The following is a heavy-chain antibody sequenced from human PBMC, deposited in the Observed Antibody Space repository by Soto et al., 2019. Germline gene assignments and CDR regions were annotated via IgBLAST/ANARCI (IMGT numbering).Heavy chain of an antibody. J-gene: IGHJ3*02. Sequence: SETLSLTCTVSGDSISSGGYYWSWIRQHPGKGLEWIGYIYYSGSTYYNPSLKSRVTISVDTSKNQFSLKLSSVTAADTAVYYCAREGREEYCSGGSCYGYAFDIWGQGTMVTVSS. V-gene: IGHV4-31*03. D-gene: IGHD2-15*01. CDR3: AREGREEYCSGGSCYGYAFDI. CDR2: IYYSGST. CDR1: GDSISSGGYY.